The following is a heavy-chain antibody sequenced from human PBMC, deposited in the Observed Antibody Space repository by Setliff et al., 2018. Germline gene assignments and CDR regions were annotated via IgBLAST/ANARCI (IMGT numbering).Heavy chain of an antibody. CDR1: GGSSSSHY. J-gene: IGHJ4*02. CDR3: AIENGYCSGGACYFMFDY. Sequence: SETLSLTCTVSGGSSSSHYWSWIRQPPGKGLEWIGYIHYSGTTNYNPSLKSRVTLSLDTAKNQFSLELRAVTAADTALYYCAIENGYCSGGACYFMFDYWGQGTLVTVSS. V-gene: IGHV4-59*11. CDR2: IHYSGTT. D-gene: IGHD2-15*01.